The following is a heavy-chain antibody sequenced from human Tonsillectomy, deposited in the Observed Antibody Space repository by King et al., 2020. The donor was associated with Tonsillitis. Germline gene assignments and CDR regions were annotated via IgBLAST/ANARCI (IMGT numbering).Heavy chain of an antibody. CDR2: IKQDGSEK. CDR3: AGVWELPPVYYFDY. CDR1: GFTFSSYW. Sequence: VQLVESGGGLVQPGGSLRLSCAASGFTFSSYWMSWVRQAPGKGLEWVANIKQDGSEKYYVDSVKGRFTISSDNAKNSLYLQMNSLRAEDTAVYYCAGVWELPPVYYFDYWGQGTLVTVSS. V-gene: IGHV3-7*04. J-gene: IGHJ4*02. D-gene: IGHD1-26*01.